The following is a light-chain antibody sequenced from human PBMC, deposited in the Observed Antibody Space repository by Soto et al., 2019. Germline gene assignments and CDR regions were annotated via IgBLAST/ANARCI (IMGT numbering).Light chain of an antibody. Sequence: EIVLTQSPGTLSLSPGERATLSCRASQSVPRSYLAWYQQKPGQAPRLLIYGTSSRATGIPDRFSGSGSGTDFTLTISSLQSEDFAVYYCQQYNNWPPMYTVGQGTKVDIK. J-gene: IGKJ2*01. CDR3: QQYNNWPPMYT. CDR1: QSVPRSY. CDR2: GTS. V-gene: IGKV3-20*01.